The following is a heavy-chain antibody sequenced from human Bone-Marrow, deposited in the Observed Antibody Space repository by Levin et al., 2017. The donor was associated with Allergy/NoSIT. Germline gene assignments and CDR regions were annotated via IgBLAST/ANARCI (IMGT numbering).Heavy chain of an antibody. CDR3: ARIYDSTGYYSGVGAFDI. Sequence: ETLSLTCAASVFTFDAYWMTWVRQAPGKGLEWVAKIKYDGSEKKYVDSVKGRFTIARDNAKNLLFLQLNSLRAEDTAVYYCARIYDSTGYYSGVGAFDIWGQGTTVIVSS. CDR2: IKYDGSEK. D-gene: IGHD3-22*01. J-gene: IGHJ3*02. V-gene: IGHV3-7*01. CDR1: VFTFDAYW.